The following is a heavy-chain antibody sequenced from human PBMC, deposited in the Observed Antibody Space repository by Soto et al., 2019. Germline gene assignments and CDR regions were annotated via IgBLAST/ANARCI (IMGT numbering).Heavy chain of an antibody. D-gene: IGHD3-3*01. J-gene: IGHJ4*02. CDR3: ARAVPYDFWSGYNIDY. CDR1: GGTFSSYA. CDR2: IIPIFGTA. Sequence: ASVKVSCKASGGTFSSYAISWVRQAPGQGLEWMGGIIPIFGTANYAQKFQGRVTITAGESTSTAYLELSSLRSEDTAVYYCARAVPYDFWSGYNIDYWGQGTLVTVSS. V-gene: IGHV1-69*13.